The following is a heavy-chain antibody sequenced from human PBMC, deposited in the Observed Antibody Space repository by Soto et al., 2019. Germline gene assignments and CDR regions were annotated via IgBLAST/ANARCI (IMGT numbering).Heavy chain of an antibody. CDR3: ARGEQYSGRIFDY. Sequence: QVQLQQSGPGLVKPSQTLSLTCAITGDSVSSNSAGWSWVRQSPSRGLEWLGRTYYRSKWYYEYAVSVRGRITINPDTSKNQYSLQPYSVTPEDTAVYFCARGEQYSGRIFDYWGQGTLVTVSS. J-gene: IGHJ4*01. CDR2: TYYRSKWYY. V-gene: IGHV6-1*01. CDR1: GDSVSSNSAG. D-gene: IGHD1-26*01.